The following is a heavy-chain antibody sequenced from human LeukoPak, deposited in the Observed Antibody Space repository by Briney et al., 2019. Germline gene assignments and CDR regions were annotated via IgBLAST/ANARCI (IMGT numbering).Heavy chain of an antibody. CDR3: ARGYCSSTSCYAPPNY. V-gene: IGHV1-69*06. D-gene: IGHD2-2*01. J-gene: IGHJ4*02. CDR1: GGTFRSYA. CDR2: IIPIFGTA. Sequence: SVKVSCQASGGTFRSYAISWLRQAPGQALEWMGGIIPIFGTANYAQKFQGRVTITADKSTSTAYMELSSVRSEDTAVYYCARGYCSSTSCYAPPNYWGQGTLVTVSS.